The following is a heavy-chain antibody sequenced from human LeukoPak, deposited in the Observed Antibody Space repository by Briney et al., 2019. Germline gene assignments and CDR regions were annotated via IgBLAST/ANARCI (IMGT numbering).Heavy chain of an antibody. CDR1: GGSISTYY. Sequence: PSETLSLTCSVSGGSISTYYWTWIRQPPGKGLEWIGYIYYSGSTNYNPSLKSRVTISVDTSKNQFSLKLSSVTTADTAVYYCARYYYDNSGSIYAFDIWGQGTMVTVSS. V-gene: IGHV4-59*01. D-gene: IGHD3-22*01. CDR2: IYYSGST. CDR3: ARYYYDNSGSIYAFDI. J-gene: IGHJ3*02.